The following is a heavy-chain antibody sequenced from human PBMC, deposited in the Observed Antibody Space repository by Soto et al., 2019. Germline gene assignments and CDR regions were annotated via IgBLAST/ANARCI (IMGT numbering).Heavy chain of an antibody. Sequence: EVQLVESGGGLVQPGGSLGLSCAASGFTFSTYWMTWVRRPPGKGLEWVANLDQDGSERYYVDSVRGRFTISRDNAKNSLYLQMNSLRDEDTAVYYCVCGGNFFVYWGQGTLVTVSP. CDR1: GFTFSTYW. CDR3: VCGGNFFVY. CDR2: LDQDGSER. J-gene: IGHJ4*02. D-gene: IGHD3-16*01. V-gene: IGHV3-7*01.